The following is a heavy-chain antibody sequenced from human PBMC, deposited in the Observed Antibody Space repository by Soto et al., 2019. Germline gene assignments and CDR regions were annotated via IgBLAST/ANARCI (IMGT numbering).Heavy chain of an antibody. CDR1: GYTFTSYA. J-gene: IGHJ4*02. V-gene: IGHV1-3*01. CDR2: INAGNGNT. D-gene: IGHD3-3*01. Sequence: ASVKVSCKASGYTFTSYAMHWVRQAPGQRLEWMGWINAGNGNTKYSQKFQGRVTITRDTSASTAYMELSSLGSEDTAVYYCARVPYTIFGVVINPPFDYWGQGTLVTVSS. CDR3: ARVPYTIFGVVINPPFDY.